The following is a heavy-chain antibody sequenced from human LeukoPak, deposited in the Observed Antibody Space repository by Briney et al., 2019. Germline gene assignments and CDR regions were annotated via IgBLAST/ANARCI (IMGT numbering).Heavy chain of an antibody. V-gene: IGHV3-7*01. Sequence: GGSLRLSCAASGFTFSSFWMTWVRQAPGKGLEWVANIRQDGGETYYVDSVKGRFTTSRDNAKTSLYLQMTSLRAEDAAVYYCARRYHFDSSGLHWRSPFDIWGQGTMVAVSS. CDR3: ARRYHFDSSGLHWRSPFDI. CDR2: IRQDGGET. D-gene: IGHD3-22*01. CDR1: GFTFSSFW. J-gene: IGHJ3*02.